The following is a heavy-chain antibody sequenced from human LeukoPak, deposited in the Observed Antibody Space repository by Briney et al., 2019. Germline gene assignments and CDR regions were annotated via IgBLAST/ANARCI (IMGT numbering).Heavy chain of an antibody. V-gene: IGHV3-23*01. CDR2: ISDSGAGT. CDR3: ARHDSFIPY. CDR1: GFTLGDYA. D-gene: IGHD3-16*02. Sequence: GGSLRLSCVASGFTLGDYAMSWVRQAPGKGLEWVSGISDSGAGTYYTDSVKGRCTISRDNSKNTVSLQMDNLRAEDTAVYFCARHDSFIPYWGQGTLVTVSS. J-gene: IGHJ4*02.